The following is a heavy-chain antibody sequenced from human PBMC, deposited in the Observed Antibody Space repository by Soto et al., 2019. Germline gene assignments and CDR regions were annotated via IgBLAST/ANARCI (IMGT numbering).Heavy chain of an antibody. V-gene: IGHV1-3*01. D-gene: IGHD6-19*01. CDR2: INAGNGNT. CDR3: ARDQGFRIAVAGTVLDDY. CDR1: GYTFTSYA. J-gene: IGHJ4*02. Sequence: KIPRASVKVSCKASGYTFTSYAMHLVRQAPGQRLEWMGWINAGNGNTKYSQKFQGRVTITRDTSASTAYMELSSLRSEDTAVYYCARDQGFRIAVAGTVLDDYWGQGTLVTVSS.